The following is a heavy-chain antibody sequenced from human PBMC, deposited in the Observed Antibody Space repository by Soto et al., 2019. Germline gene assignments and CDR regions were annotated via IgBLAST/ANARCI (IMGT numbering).Heavy chain of an antibody. D-gene: IGHD2-2*01. J-gene: IGHJ4*02. CDR1: GFTFSSYW. V-gene: IGHV3-7*01. Sequence: GGFLRLSCAASGFTFSSYWMSWVRQAPGKGLEWVANIKQDGSEKYYVDSVKGRFTISRDNAKNSLHLQMNSLRAEDTAAYYCAREDCSSTSCYGGDFDYWGQGTLVTVSS. CDR2: IKQDGSEK. CDR3: AREDCSSTSCYGGDFDY.